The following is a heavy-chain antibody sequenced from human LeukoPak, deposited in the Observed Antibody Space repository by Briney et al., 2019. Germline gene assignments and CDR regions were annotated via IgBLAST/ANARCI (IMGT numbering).Heavy chain of an antibody. Sequence: SVKVSRKASGGTSSSYAISWVRQAPGQGLEWMGGIIPIFGTANYAQKFQGRVTITADESTSTAYMELSSLRSEDTAVYYCAREGACSGGSCYGDYWGQGTLVTVSS. CDR1: GGTSSSYA. CDR3: AREGACSGGSCYGDY. D-gene: IGHD2-15*01. J-gene: IGHJ4*02. CDR2: IIPIFGTA. V-gene: IGHV1-69*01.